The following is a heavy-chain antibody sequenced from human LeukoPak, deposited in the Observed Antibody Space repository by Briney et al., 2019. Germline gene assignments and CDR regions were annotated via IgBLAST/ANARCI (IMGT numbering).Heavy chain of an antibody. V-gene: IGHV1-46*01. CDR3: ARVRRGYSGYDWGDWFDP. Sequence: ASVKVSCKASGYTFTSYYMHWVRQAPGQGLEWMGIINPSGGSTSYAQKFQGRVTMTRDMSTSTVYMELSSLRSEDTAVYYCARVRRGYSGYDWGDWFDPWGQGTLVTVSS. J-gene: IGHJ5*02. D-gene: IGHD5-12*01. CDR1: GYTFTSYY. CDR2: INPSGGST.